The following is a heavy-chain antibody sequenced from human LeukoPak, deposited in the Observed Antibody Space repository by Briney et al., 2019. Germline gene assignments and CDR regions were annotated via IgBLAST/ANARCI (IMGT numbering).Heavy chain of an antibody. CDR3: ARGLSMTTVTPFDY. CDR1: GGSFSGYY. Sequence: PSETLSLTCAVYGGSFSGYYWSWIRQPPGKGLEWIGEINHSGGTNYNPSLKSRVTISVDTSKNQFSLKLSSVTAADTAVYYCARGLSMTTVTPFDYWGQGTLVPVSS. CDR2: INHSGGT. J-gene: IGHJ4*02. D-gene: IGHD4-17*01. V-gene: IGHV4-34*01.